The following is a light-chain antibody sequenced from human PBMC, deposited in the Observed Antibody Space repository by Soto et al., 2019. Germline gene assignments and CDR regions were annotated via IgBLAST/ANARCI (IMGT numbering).Light chain of an antibody. CDR3: QQNYSTPKT. CDR1: QSISSY. V-gene: IGKV1-39*01. J-gene: IGKJ1*01. Sequence: DIQMTQSPSSLSASVGDRVTITCRASQSISSYLSWYQQKPGKAPKLLIYAASSLQIGVPSRFSGSGSGTAITLTSTSLHPEDFATYYDQQNYSTPKTFGHGTKVDIK. CDR2: AAS.